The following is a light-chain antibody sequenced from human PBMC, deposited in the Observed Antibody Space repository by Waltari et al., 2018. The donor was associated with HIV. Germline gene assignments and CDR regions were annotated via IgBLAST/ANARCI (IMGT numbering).Light chain of an antibody. CDR1: QSVLYSSNNKNY. V-gene: IGKV4-1*01. CDR2: WAS. CDR3: QQYHSGPT. Sequence: DIVMTQSPDSLAVSLGERATINCKSSQSVLYSSNNKNYVAWYQQKPGQSPKLLVYWASTREFGVPERFSGSGSGPDFTLTISSLQAEDVAVYYCQQYHSGPTFGQGTKVEIK. J-gene: IGKJ1*01.